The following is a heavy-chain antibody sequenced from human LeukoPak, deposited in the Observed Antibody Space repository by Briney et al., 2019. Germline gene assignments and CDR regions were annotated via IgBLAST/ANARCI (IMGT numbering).Heavy chain of an antibody. CDR2: INQDGSKE. D-gene: IGHD5-12*01. Sequence: PGGSLRLSCAASGFTFSNYWMTWVRQAPGKGLEWVAHINQDGSKEHYMDSVKARFTISRDNAKNSLSLQMNSLRAEDKAVYYCVRDGGVSGYDLLDYWGQGTLVTVSS. CDR1: GFTFSNYW. J-gene: IGHJ4*02. V-gene: IGHV3-7*01. CDR3: VRDGGVSGYDLLDY.